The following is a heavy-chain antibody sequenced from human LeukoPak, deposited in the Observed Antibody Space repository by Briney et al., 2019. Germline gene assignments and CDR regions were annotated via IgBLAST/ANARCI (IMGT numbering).Heavy chain of an antibody. CDR2: ISRSGSTK. CDR1: GFTFSTYG. CDR3: ARVLRYCSGGNCYSGGLGYMDV. Sequence: GGSLRLSCAASGFTFSTYGMHWVRQAPGKGLEWVSSISRSGSTKYYADSVKGRFTISRDNAKNSLFLQMNSLRAEDTAVYYCARVLRYCSGGNCYSGGLGYMDVWGKGTTVTISS. J-gene: IGHJ6*03. V-gene: IGHV3-48*04. D-gene: IGHD2-15*01.